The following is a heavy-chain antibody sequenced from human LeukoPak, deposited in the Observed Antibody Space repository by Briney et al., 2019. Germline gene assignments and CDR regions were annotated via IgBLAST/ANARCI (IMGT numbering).Heavy chain of an antibody. V-gene: IGHV4-59*01. CDR3: ARVTGYMIEDYFDY. J-gene: IGHJ4*02. Sequence: SETLSLTCTVSGGSISSYYWSWMRQRPGKGLEWMGYIYYSGSTNYNPSLTSRVTISVDTSKNQFSLRLSSVTAADTAVYYCARVTGYMIEDYFDYWGQGTLVTVSS. D-gene: IGHD3-22*01. CDR1: GGSISSYY. CDR2: IYYSGST.